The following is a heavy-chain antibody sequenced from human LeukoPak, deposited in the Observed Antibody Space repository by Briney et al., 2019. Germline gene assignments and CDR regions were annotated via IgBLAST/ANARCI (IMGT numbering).Heavy chain of an antibody. CDR1: GGSISSYY. D-gene: IGHD1-26*01. J-gene: IGHJ4*02. V-gene: IGHV4-59*01. CDR2: IYYSGST. Sequence: SETLSLTCTVSGGSISSYYWSWIRRPPGKGLEWIGYIYYSGSTNYNPSLKSRVTISVDTSKNQFSLKLSSVTAADTAVYYCAGVGGSTWGPYYFDYWGQGTLVTVSS. CDR3: AGVGGSTWGPYYFDY.